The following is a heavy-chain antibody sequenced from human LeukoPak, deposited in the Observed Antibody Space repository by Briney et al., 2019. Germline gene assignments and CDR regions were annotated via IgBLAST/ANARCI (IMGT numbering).Heavy chain of an antibody. D-gene: IGHD3-10*01. CDR2: VYYSGST. V-gene: IGHV4-39*01. Sequence: TFSSYWMHWVRQPPGKGLEWIGTVYYSGSTYYNPSLMSRVTISVDTSKNQFSLKLSSLTAADTAVYYCARQSGAYGRVDYWGQGTLVTVSS. CDR3: ARQSGAYGRVDY. CDR1: TFSSYW. J-gene: IGHJ4*02.